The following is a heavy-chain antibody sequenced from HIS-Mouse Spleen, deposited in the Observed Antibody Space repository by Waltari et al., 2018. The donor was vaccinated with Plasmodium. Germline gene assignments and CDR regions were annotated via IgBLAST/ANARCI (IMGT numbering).Heavy chain of an antibody. CDR1: GFTFSSYA. CDR3: AILVQLEPPFDY. CDR2: ISGSGGST. V-gene: IGHV3-23*01. J-gene: IGHJ4*02. Sequence: EVQLLESGGGLVQPGGSLRLSCAASGFTFSSYAMSWVRQAPGKGLEWVAAISGSGGSTYYADSVKGRFTISRDNSKNTLYLQMNSLRAEDTAVYYCAILVQLEPPFDYWGQGTLVTVSS. D-gene: IGHD1-1*01.